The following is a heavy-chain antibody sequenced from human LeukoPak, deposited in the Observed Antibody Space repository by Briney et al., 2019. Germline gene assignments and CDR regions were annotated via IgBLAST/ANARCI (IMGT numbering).Heavy chain of an antibody. V-gene: IGHV1-2*02. J-gene: IGHJ6*03. Sequence: ASVKVSCKASGYTFTGYYMHWVRQAPGQGLGWMGWINPNSGGTNYAQKFQGRVTMTRDTSISTAYMELSRLRSDDTAVYYCARDIAASPYYYYYYMDVWGKGTTVTVSS. CDR2: INPNSGGT. CDR1: GYTFTGYY. D-gene: IGHD6-6*01. CDR3: ARDIAASPYYYYYYMDV.